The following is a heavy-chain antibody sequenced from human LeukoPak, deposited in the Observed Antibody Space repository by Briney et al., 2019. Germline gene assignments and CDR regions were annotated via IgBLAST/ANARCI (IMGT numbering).Heavy chain of an antibody. D-gene: IGHD6-19*01. V-gene: IGHV6-1*01. J-gene: IGHJ4*02. CDR1: GDSVSSINGA. CDR3: ARDLGNTGWYTFDY. CDR2: TYYRSRWYN. Sequence: SQTLSLTCAISGDSVSSINGAWNWLRQSPSRGLEWLGRTYYRSRWYNDYVESMKGRITISPDTSKNQFSLRLDSVTPEDTAVYYCARDLGNTGWYTFDYWGQGTLVTVSS.